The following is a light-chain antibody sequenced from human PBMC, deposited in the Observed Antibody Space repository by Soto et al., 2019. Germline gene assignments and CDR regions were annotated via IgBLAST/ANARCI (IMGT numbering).Light chain of an antibody. V-gene: IGLV3-1*01. J-gene: IGLJ2*01. CDR1: KLGDKY. CDR3: QAWDSSIVVV. Sequence: SYELTQPPSVSVSPGQTASITCSGDKLGDKYACWYQQKPGQSPVLVIYQDSKRPSGIPERFSGSNSGNTATLTISGTQAMDEADYYCQAWDSSIVVVFGGGTKLTVL. CDR2: QDS.